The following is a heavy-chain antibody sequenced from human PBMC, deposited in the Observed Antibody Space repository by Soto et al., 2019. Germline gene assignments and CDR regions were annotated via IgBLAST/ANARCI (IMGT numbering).Heavy chain of an antibody. J-gene: IGHJ4*02. D-gene: IGHD3-9*01. CDR3: ARDGAMTGVFDY. Sequence: EVQLVESGGVLVQPGESLRLSCAASGFTFSTFGMNWVRQAPGKGLEWISYISVTSTTIHYADSVKGRFAISRDNAKNSLYLEIDSLRVEDTAVYYCARDGAMTGVFDYWGPGTLVTVSS. CDR2: ISVTSTTI. V-gene: IGHV3-48*01. CDR1: GFTFSTFG.